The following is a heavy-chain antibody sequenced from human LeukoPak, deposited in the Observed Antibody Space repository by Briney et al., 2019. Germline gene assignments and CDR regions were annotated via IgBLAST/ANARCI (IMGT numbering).Heavy chain of an antibody. Sequence: PGGSLRLSCAASGFTFSSYSMNWVRQAPGKGLEWVSSISSSSSYIYYADSVKGRFTISRDNAKNSLYLQMNSLRAEDTAVYYCAREIQLWLLSRLDPWGQGTLVAVSS. J-gene: IGHJ5*02. CDR2: ISSSSSYI. D-gene: IGHD5-18*01. V-gene: IGHV3-21*01. CDR1: GFTFSSYS. CDR3: AREIQLWLLSRLDP.